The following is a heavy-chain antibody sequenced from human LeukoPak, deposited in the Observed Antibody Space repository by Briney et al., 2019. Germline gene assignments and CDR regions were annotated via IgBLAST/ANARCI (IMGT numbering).Heavy chain of an antibody. D-gene: IGHD6-13*01. Sequence: GASVKVSCKASGYTFTNSYIHWVRQAPGQGLEWMGIINPSGGSTSYAQKFQGRVTMTRDTSTSTVYMELSSLRSEDTAVYYCASGAGIAAALDYWGQGTLVTVSS. CDR3: ASGAGIAAALDY. CDR2: INPSGGST. J-gene: IGHJ4*02. V-gene: IGHV1-46*01. CDR1: GYTFTNSY.